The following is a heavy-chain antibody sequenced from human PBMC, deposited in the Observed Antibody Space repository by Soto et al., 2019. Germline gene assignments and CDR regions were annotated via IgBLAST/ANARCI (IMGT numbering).Heavy chain of an antibody. Sequence: EVQLLESGGGLVQPGGSLTLSCAASGFTFSSYAMAWVRQAPGKGLEWVSPITGSGSTTYYADSVKGRFTISRDNSKNTGYVRMTSLRAEDTAMYYCARGAGTGWYVNFDYWGQGTPVTVSS. CDR2: ITGSGSTT. CDR1: GFTFSSYA. CDR3: ARGAGTGWYVNFDY. V-gene: IGHV3-23*01. D-gene: IGHD6-19*01. J-gene: IGHJ4*02.